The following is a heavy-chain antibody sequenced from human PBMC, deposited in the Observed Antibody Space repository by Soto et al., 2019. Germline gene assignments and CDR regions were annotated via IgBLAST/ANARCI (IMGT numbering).Heavy chain of an antibody. CDR2: INHSGST. Sequence: PSETLSLTCAVYGGSFSCYYWSWIRQPPGKGLEWIGEINHSGSTNYNPSLKSRVTISVDTSKNQFSLKLSSVTAADTAVYYCARGSGGYDYVWGSYRYYYYYGMDVWGQGTTVTVSS. J-gene: IGHJ6*02. D-gene: IGHD3-16*02. V-gene: IGHV4-34*01. CDR1: GGSFSCYY. CDR3: ARGSGGYDYVWGSYRYYYYYGMDV.